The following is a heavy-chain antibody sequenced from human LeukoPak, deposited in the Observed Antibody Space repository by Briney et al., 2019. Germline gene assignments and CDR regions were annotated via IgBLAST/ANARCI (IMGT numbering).Heavy chain of an antibody. J-gene: IGHJ4*02. D-gene: IGHD3-9*01. V-gene: IGHV1-2*02. CDR3: ARDFDWGADY. CDR1: GYTFTNYG. CDR2: IHGGSGVT. Sequence: ASVKVSCKASGYTFTNYGINWVRQAPGQGLEWMGWIHGGSGVTFYAQKFQGRVTVTRDTSVRTTYMELNSLTSDDTAVYYCARDFDWGADYWGQGTLVVVSS.